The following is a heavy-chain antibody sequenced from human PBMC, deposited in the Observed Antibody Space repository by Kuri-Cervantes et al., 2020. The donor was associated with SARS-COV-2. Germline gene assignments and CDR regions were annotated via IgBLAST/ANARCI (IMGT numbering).Heavy chain of an antibody. CDR2: INAGNGNT. CDR1: GYTFTSYA. V-gene: IGHV1-3*01. CDR3: ATTGIAVAGRAGSDY. D-gene: IGHD6-19*01. Sequence: ASVKVSCKASGYTFTSYAMHWVRQAPGQRLEWMGWINAGNGNTKYSQKFQGRVTMTTDTSTSTAYMELRSLRSDDTAVYYCATTGIAVAGRAGSDYWGQGTLVTVSS. J-gene: IGHJ4*02.